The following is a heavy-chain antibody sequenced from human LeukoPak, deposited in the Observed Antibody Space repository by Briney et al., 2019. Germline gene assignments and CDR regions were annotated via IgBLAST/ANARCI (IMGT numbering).Heavy chain of an antibody. D-gene: IGHD7-27*01. CDR2: IWYDGSNK. J-gene: IGHJ4*02. CDR1: GFTFSSYG. V-gene: IGHV3-33*01. CDR3: ARDGVRTGEIDY. Sequence: GGSLRLSCAASGFTFSSYGVHWVRQAPGKGLEWVAVIWYDGSNKYYADSVKGRFTISRDNSKNTLYLQMNSLRAEDTAVYYCARDGVRTGEIDYWGQGTLVTVSS.